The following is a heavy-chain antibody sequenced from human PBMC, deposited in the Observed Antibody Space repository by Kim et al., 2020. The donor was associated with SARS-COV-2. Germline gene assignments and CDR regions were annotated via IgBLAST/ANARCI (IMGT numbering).Heavy chain of an antibody. V-gene: IGHV3-64*01. Sequence: GGSLRLSCAASGFTFSRYSMHWVRQAPGRGLEYVAGITSNGDSTYYGNSVKGRVTVSRDISKSTLHLQMGSLRPEDTALYYCARGTYGGYDYWGQGTLVT. J-gene: IGHJ4*02. CDR2: ITSNGDST. CDR1: GFTFSRYS. CDR3: ARGTYGGYDY. D-gene: IGHD5-12*01.